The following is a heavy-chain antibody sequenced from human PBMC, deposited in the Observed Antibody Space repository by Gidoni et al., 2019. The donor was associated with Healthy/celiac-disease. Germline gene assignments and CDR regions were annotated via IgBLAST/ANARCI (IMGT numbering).Heavy chain of an antibody. CDR3: ARVPGGFLEWPIGAAFDI. CDR1: GGSISSSSYY. J-gene: IGHJ3*02. Sequence: QLQLQESGPGLVKPSETLSLTCTVSGGSISSSSYYWGWIRQPPGKGLEWIGSVYYSGSTYYNPSLKSRVTISVDTSKNQFSLKLSSVTAADTAVYYCARVPGGFLEWPIGAAFDIWGQGTMVTVSS. CDR2: VYYSGST. V-gene: IGHV4-39*01. D-gene: IGHD3-3*01.